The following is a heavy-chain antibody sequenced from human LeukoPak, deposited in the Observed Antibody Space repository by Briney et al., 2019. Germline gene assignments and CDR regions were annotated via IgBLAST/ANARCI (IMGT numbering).Heavy chain of an antibody. CDR3: ARTRPNYYYGSGSYYTPFDY. D-gene: IGHD3-10*01. Sequence: ASVKVSCKVSGYTLTELSMHWVRQAPGKGLEWMGGFDPEDGETIYAQKFQGRVTITADESTSTAYMELSSLRSEDTAVYYCARTRPNYYYGSGSYYTPFDYWGQGTLVTVSS. J-gene: IGHJ4*02. V-gene: IGHV1-24*01. CDR2: FDPEDGET. CDR1: GYTLTELS.